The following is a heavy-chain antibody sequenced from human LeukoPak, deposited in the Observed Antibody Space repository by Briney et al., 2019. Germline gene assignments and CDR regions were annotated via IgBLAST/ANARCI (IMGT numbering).Heavy chain of an antibody. Sequence: SETLSLTCTVSGYSISSGYYWGWIRQSPGKGLEWIGIIYQSGSTYYNPSLKSRVTISVDKSKNQFSLKLSSVTAADTAVYYCARGSRQWLPDYWGQGTLVTVSS. CDR2: IYQSGST. CDR3: ARGSRQWLPDY. D-gene: IGHD6-19*01. CDR1: GYSISSGYY. J-gene: IGHJ4*02. V-gene: IGHV4-38-2*02.